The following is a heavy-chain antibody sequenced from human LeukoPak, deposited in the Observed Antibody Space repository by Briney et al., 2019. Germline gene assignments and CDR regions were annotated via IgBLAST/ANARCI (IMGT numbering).Heavy chain of an antibody. Sequence: TGGSLRLSCAASGFTFDDYAMHWVRQAPGKGLEWVSGISWNSGSIGYADSVKGRFTISRDNAKNSLYLQMNSLRPEDTALYYCAKDRHGYSSGWTDYWGQGTLVTVSS. CDR3: AKDRHGYSSGWTDY. V-gene: IGHV3-9*01. CDR1: GFTFDDYA. CDR2: ISWNSGSI. J-gene: IGHJ4*02. D-gene: IGHD6-19*01.